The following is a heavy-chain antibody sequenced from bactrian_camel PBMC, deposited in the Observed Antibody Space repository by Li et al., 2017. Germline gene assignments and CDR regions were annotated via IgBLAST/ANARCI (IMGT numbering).Heavy chain of an antibody. D-gene: IGHD2*01. J-gene: IGHJ6*01. CDR1: GFAFANYA. CDR2: INGGGDYK. CDR3: AQDLNPASYTDYTFGY. V-gene: IGHV3S40*01. Sequence: VQLVESGGGSVQAGGSLRLSCAASGFAFANYAMTWVRQPPGKELEWVSGINGGGDYKYYADFVRGRFTISRDNAKNMLYLQLNNPKTEDMAMYYCAQDLNPASYTDYTFGYWGQGTQVTVS.